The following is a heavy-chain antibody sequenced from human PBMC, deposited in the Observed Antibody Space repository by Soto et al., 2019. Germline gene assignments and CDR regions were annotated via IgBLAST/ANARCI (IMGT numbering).Heavy chain of an antibody. Sequence: PSETLSLTCTVSGGSISNYYWNWIPQSPGKGLEWIGYIYSSGSTHYNPSLQNRVTISIDTSKNQVSLKVNSVTAADTAVYYCARDHPHSYGVYYFDYWGQGTPVTVSS. CDR2: IYSSGST. V-gene: IGHV4-59*01. D-gene: IGHD5-18*01. CDR1: GGSISNYY. J-gene: IGHJ4*02. CDR3: ARDHPHSYGVYYFDY.